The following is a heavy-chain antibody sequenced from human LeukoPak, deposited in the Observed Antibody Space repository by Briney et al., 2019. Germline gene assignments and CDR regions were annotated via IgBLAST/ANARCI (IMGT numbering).Heavy chain of an antibody. Sequence: ASVKVSCKASGYTFTSYGISWVRQAPGQGLEWMGWISAYNGNTNYAQKLQGRVTMTTDTSTSTAYMELRSLRSDDTAAYYCARDGYYDSSGYIDYWGQGTLVTVSS. CDR3: ARDGYYDSSGYIDY. V-gene: IGHV1-18*01. J-gene: IGHJ4*02. D-gene: IGHD3-22*01. CDR1: GYTFTSYG. CDR2: ISAYNGNT.